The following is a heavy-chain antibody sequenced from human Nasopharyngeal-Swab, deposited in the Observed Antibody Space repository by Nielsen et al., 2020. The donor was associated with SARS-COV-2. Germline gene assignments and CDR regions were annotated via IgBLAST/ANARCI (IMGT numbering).Heavy chain of an antibody. CDR2: IYWDDDK. CDR1: GFSLSTSGVG. J-gene: IGHJ3*02. CDR3: AHWGFDYYDSSGYYYNAFDI. V-gene: IGHV2-5*02. Sequence: SGPTLVKPTQTLTLTCTFSGFSLSTSGVGVGWIRQPPGQALAWLALIYWDDDKRYSPSLKSRLTITKDTSKNQVVLTMTNMDPVDTATYYCAHWGFDYYDSSGYYYNAFDIWGQGTMVTVSS. D-gene: IGHD3-22*01.